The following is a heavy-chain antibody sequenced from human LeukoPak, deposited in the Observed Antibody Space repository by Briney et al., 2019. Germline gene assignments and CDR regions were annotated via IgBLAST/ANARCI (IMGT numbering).Heavy chain of an antibody. CDR3: ARGLHDYGGVLHFDY. V-gene: IGHV4-30-2*01. CDR2: IYQTETT. J-gene: IGHJ4*02. D-gene: IGHD4-17*01. Sequence: SETLSLTCAVSGGSISSGGYSWSWIRQPPGKGLEWIGYIYQTETTYYNPSLKSRVTISVDRSKNQVSLRMRSVTAADTAVYYCARGLHDYGGVLHFDYWGQGALVTVSS. CDR1: GGSISSGGYS.